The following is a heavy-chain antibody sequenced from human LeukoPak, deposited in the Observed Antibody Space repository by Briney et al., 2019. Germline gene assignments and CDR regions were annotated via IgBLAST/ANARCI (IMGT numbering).Heavy chain of an antibody. D-gene: IGHD3-16*02. Sequence: PSETLSLTCTVSGGSISSYYWSWIRKPPGKGLEWIGYIYYSGSTNYNPSLKSRVTISVDTSKNQFSLKLSSVTAADTAVYYCARGKGDYVWGSYRHYFDYWGQGTLVTVSS. V-gene: IGHV4-59*01. CDR2: IYYSGST. CDR3: ARGKGDYVWGSYRHYFDY. CDR1: GGSISSYY. J-gene: IGHJ4*02.